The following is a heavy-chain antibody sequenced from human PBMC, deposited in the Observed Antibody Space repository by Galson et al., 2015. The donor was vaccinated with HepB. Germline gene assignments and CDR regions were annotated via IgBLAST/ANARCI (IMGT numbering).Heavy chain of an antibody. D-gene: IGHD2/OR15-2a*01. J-gene: IGHJ6*03. Sequence: SLRLSCAGSGFTFSSSGFQWVRQAPGEGLVWVAAISYDGNQKYYADSVKGRFVVSRNNIDIDVFLQIRSLRGEDTAVYYCARDEAGQYYKFQYMDVWGKGTTVSVSS. CDR3: ARDEAGQYYKFQYMDV. CDR2: ISYDGNQK. CDR1: GFTFSSSG. V-gene: IGHV3-30*03.